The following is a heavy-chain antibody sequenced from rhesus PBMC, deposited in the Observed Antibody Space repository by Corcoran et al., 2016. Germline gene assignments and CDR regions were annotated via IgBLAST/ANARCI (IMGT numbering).Heavy chain of an antibody. Sequence: QVTLQESGPALVTPTQTLTLTCTFSGFSTRTRGLVVGWLRQPPGKALEWLALIFWDDDQYYSTSLTSRLTISKDTSKNQVVLTMTNMDPVDTATYYCARRRRAYYSDYWGQGVLVTVSS. CDR1: GFSTRTRGLV. CDR2: IFWDDDQ. CDR3: ARRRRAYYSDY. J-gene: IGHJ4*01. V-gene: IGHV2-174*01.